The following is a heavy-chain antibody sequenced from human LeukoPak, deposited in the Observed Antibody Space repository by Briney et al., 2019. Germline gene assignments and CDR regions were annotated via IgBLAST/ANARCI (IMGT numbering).Heavy chain of an antibody. Sequence: GASVKVSCKASGYTFTSYGISWVRQAPGQGLEWMGWISAYNGNTNYAQKLQGRVTMTTDTSTSTAYMELRSLRSDDTAAYYCARDTGPQYYYYGMDVWGQGTTVTVSS. CDR2: ISAYNGNT. D-gene: IGHD3-10*01. CDR1: GYTFTSYG. CDR3: ARDTGPQYYYYGMDV. J-gene: IGHJ6*02. V-gene: IGHV1-18*01.